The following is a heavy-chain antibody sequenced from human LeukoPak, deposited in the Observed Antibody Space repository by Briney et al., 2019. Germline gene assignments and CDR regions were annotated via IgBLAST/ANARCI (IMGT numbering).Heavy chain of an antibody. CDR3: ARVIPMVRGVST. CDR1: GGSFSGYY. V-gene: IGHV4-34*01. J-gene: IGHJ5*02. CDR2: INHSGST. Sequence: SETLSLTCAVYGGSFSGYYWSWLRQPPGKGLEWIGEINHSGSTNYNPSLKSRVTISVDTSKNQFSLKLSSVTAADTAVYYCARVIPMVRGVSTWGQGTLVTVSS. D-gene: IGHD3-10*01.